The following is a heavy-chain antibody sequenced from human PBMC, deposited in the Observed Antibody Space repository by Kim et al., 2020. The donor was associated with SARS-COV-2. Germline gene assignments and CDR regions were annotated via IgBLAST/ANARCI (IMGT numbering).Heavy chain of an antibody. CDR3: GEVGPPVDVNS. D-gene: IGHD6-19*01. CDR1: GFTFSIYD. Sequence: GGSLRLSCAASGFTFSIYDMTWVRQAPGKGLEGVAVITCGGSTKYAADSVRGRFTISRDQSKNTLDQQMNSLRVEYTAVYYGGEVGPPVDVNSWCQGTL. CDR2: ITCGGSTK. V-gene: IGHV3-30*03. J-gene: IGHJ4*02.